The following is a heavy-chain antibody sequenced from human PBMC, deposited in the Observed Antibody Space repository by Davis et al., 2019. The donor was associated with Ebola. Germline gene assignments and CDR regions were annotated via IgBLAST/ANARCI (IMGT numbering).Heavy chain of an antibody. CDR2: INPNFGGK. Sequence: ASVKVSCKASGYTFASHYIHWVRQAPGQGLEWMGRINPNFGGKIYAQKFQDRVTMTIDTSINTAYMELDRLRSDDTAVYYCARGHTYGRWDDWFDPWGQGTLVTVSS. D-gene: IGHD5-18*01. CDR1: GYTFASHY. J-gene: IGHJ5*02. CDR3: ARGHTYGRWDDWFDP. V-gene: IGHV1-2*06.